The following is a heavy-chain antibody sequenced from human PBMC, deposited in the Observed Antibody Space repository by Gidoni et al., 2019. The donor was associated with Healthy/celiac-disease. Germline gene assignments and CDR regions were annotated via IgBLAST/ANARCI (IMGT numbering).Heavy chain of an antibody. V-gene: IGHV3-21*01. CDR3: AREKVTDYYGSGSQLHRVRLLRYYYYYGMDV. D-gene: IGHD3-10*01. CDR2: ISSSSSYI. Sequence: EVQLVESGGGLVKPGGSLRLSCAASGFTFSSYSMNWVRQAPGKGLEWVSSISSSSSYIYYADSVKGRFTISRDNAKNSLYLQMNSLRAEDTAVYYCAREKVTDYYGSGSQLHRVRLLRYYYYYGMDVWGQGTTVTVSS. CDR1: GFTFSSYS. J-gene: IGHJ6*02.